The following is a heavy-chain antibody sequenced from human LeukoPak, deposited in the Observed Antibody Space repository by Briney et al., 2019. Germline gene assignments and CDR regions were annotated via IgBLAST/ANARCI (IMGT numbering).Heavy chain of an antibody. V-gene: IGHV3-23*01. Sequence: GGSLRLSCAASGFTFSNAWMSWVRQAPGKGLEWVSAISGSGGSTYYADSVKGRFTITRDNSKNTLYLQMSSLRAEDTAVYYCAKSVMFLAYFDYWGQGTLVTVSS. J-gene: IGHJ4*02. CDR3: AKSVMFLAYFDY. CDR2: ISGSGGST. D-gene: IGHD2-21*01. CDR1: GFTFSNAW.